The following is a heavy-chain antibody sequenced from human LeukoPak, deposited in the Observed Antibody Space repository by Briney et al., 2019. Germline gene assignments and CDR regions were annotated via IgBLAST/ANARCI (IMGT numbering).Heavy chain of an antibody. CDR3: ARVGRIGYYYMDV. D-gene: IGHD3-10*01. V-gene: IGHV1-2*02. CDR2: INPNSGGT. CDR1: GYTLTGYY. Sequence: ASVKVSCKASGYTLTGYYMHWVRQAPGQGLEWMGWINPNSGGTNYAQKFQGRVTMTRDTSTSTVYMELSSLRSEDTAVYYCARVGRIGYYYMDVWGKGTTVTISS. J-gene: IGHJ6*03.